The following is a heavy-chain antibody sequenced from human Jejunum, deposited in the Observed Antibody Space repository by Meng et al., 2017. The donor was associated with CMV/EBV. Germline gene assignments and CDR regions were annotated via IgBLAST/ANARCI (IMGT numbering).Heavy chain of an antibody. V-gene: IGHV3-23*01. CDR2: ISASGDYT. CDR1: GFRFNRYA. Sequence: GVAEGFRFNRYAMTWFRQAPGKGLEWVSAISASGDYTPTADFARGRFTISRDNSKNTLFLQMSSLRADDTAMYYCSNDIPYSGQEYWGQGTLVTVSS. D-gene: IGHD5-12*01. J-gene: IGHJ4*02. CDR3: SNDIPYSGQEY.